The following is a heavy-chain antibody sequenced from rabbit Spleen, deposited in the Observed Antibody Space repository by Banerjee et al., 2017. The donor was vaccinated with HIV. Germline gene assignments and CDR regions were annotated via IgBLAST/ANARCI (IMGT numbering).Heavy chain of an antibody. V-gene: IGHV1S7*01. D-gene: IGHD6-1*01. CDR1: GFTLSSYY. J-gene: IGHJ4*01. CDR2: IDPLFGIT. CDR3: AGGDDGDPSDGNALSL. Sequence: QLKESGGGLVQPGGSLKLSCKASGFTLSSYYMNWVRQAPGKGLEWIGYIDPLFGITYYANWVNGRFSISRENAQNTVFLQMTSLTAADTATYFCAGGDDGDPSDGNALSLWGPGTLVTVS.